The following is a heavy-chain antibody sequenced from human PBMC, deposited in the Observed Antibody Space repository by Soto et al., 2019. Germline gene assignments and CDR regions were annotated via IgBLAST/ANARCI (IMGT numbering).Heavy chain of an antibody. V-gene: IGHV3-11*06. D-gene: IGHD1-26*01. J-gene: IGHJ4*02. CDR1: GFTFSDYY. CDR2: IGGSSSYT. CDR3: ARDGRYTGSYYFDY. Sequence: QVQLVESGGGLVKPGGSLRLSCAASGFTFSDYYMSWIRQAPGKGLEWVSYIGGSSSYTNYADSVKGRFTISRDNAKNSLYLQMNSLRAEDTAVYYCARDGRYTGSYYFDYWGQGTLVTVSS.